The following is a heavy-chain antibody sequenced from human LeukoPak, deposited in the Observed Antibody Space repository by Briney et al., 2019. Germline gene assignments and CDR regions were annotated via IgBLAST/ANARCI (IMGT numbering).Heavy chain of an antibody. CDR1: GFTVGNNY. J-gene: IGHJ4*02. CDR2: IYSEGST. V-gene: IGHV3-66*01. Sequence: PGGSLRISCAASGFTVGNNYMSWVRQAPGKGLEWVSVIYSEGSTYYADSVKARFTISRDNSKNSLYLQMNSLRADDTAVYYCARDPGGGPTHGYWGQGTLVTVSS. CDR3: ARDPGGGPTHGY. D-gene: IGHD1-26*01.